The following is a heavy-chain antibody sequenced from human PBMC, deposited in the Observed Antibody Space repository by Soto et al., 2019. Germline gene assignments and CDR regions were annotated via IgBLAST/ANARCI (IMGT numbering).Heavy chain of an antibody. CDR2: IYYSGST. D-gene: IGHD6-13*01. CDR3: ATSYGNAWYTY. CDR1: GGSISSSSYY. V-gene: IGHV4-39*07. Sequence: SETLSLTCTVSGGSISSSSYYWGWIRQPPGKGLEWIGSIYYSGSTYYNPSLKSRVTISVDTSKNQFSLQLTSVTVADTAVYYCATSYGNAWYTYWGQGTQVTVSS. J-gene: IGHJ4*02.